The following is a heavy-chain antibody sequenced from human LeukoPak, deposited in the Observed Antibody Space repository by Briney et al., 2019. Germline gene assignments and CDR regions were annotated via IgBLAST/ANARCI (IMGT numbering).Heavy chain of an antibody. CDR3: ARGGRYCSSTSCPGDY. CDR2: IIPIFGTA. D-gene: IGHD2-2*01. Sequence: ASVKVSCKASGGTFSSYAISWVRQAPGRGLEWMGGIIPIFGTANYAQKFQGRVTITTDESTSTAYMELSSLRSEDTAVYYCARGGRYCSSTSCPGDYWGQGTLVTVSS. J-gene: IGHJ4*02. V-gene: IGHV1-69*05. CDR1: GGTFSSYA.